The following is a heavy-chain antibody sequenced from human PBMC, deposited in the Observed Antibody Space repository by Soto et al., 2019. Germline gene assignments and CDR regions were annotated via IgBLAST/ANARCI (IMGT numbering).Heavy chain of an antibody. J-gene: IGHJ6*03. Sequence: EVQVLESGGGLVQPGGSLRLSCAASGFTFRMYSMSWVRQAPGKGLEWVSAISESGADTYNADSVKGRFTVSRDNSKNTLYLQMNRLRVEDTAVYYCAHRGTSANFNYYMDVWGKGTTVTVSS. CDR3: AHRGTSANFNYYMDV. CDR1: GFTFRMYS. V-gene: IGHV3-23*01. CDR2: ISESGADT. D-gene: IGHD1-1*01.